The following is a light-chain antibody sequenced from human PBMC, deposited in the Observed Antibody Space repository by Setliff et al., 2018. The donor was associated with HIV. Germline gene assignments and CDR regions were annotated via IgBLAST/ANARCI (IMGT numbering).Light chain of an antibody. V-gene: IGLV1-44*01. Sequence: QSALTQPPSVSATPGQGVAISCSGSSSNIGRNTVSWYQHLPGSAPKFLICNDNQCPPGVPDRFAAPKSGVSASLAISGLRPEDEADYYCAAWDNTLNAFVFGTGTRSPS. CDR1: SSNIGRNT. CDR2: NDN. J-gene: IGLJ1*01. CDR3: AAWDNTLNAFV.